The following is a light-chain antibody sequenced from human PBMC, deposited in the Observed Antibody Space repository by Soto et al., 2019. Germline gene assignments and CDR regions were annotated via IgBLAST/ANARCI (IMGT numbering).Light chain of an antibody. CDR1: QSISSK. Sequence: EIVMTQSPATLSVSPGDGTTLSCRTSQSISSKVGWYQQKPGQAPRLLIYGASTRATGVPPRFSGSGSGTEFTLTISSPQSEDFAVYYCQQYNIWSSITFGQGTRLEIK. V-gene: IGKV3-15*01. CDR2: GAS. J-gene: IGKJ5*01. CDR3: QQYNIWSSIT.